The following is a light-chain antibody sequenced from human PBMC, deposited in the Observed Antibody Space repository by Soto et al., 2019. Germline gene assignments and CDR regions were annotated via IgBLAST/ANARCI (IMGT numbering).Light chain of an antibody. CDR2: EVS. CDR3: SSYAGRNNWV. J-gene: IGLJ3*02. Sequence: QSALTQPPSASGSPGQSVTISCTGTSSDVGGYKYVSWYQQHPGKAPKLIIYEVSKRPSGVPDRFSGSKSGNTASLTVSGLQAEDEADYYCSSYAGRNNWVFGGGTKVTVL. CDR1: SSDVGGYKY. V-gene: IGLV2-8*01.